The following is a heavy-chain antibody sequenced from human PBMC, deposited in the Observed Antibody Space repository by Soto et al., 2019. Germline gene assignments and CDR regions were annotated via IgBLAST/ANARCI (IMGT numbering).Heavy chain of an antibody. Sequence: EVQLLESGGGLVQPGESLRLSCAVSGFIFGNYMMTWVRQAPGKGLEWVSTIRDPRESTYYADSVKGRFTISRDNYKNILYLQMDSRGVEDTAVYYCAPHVHCSGGSCHHDAFDIGGQGTMVTVSS. D-gene: IGHD2-15*01. J-gene: IGHJ3*02. V-gene: IGHV3-23*01. CDR3: APHVHCSGGSCHHDAFDI. CDR1: GFIFGNYM. CDR2: IRDPREST.